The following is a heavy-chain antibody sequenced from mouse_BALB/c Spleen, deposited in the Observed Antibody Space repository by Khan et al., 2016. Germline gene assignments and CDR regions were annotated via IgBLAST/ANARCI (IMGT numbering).Heavy chain of an antibody. CDR1: GFTFNTNA. CDR3: ARDHGNYYVMDD. CDR2: ISSKSNNYAI. V-gene: IGHV10S3*01. J-gene: IGHJ4*01. Sequence: EVQLVETGGGLVQPKGSLKLSCAASGFTFNTNAMNWVRQSPGKGLEWVARISSKSNNYAIYYAESVKDRITISSDDSQSMLYLQMNNLKSEDTAMYYCARDHGNYYVMDDWGQGTSVAVSS. D-gene: IGHD2-1*01.